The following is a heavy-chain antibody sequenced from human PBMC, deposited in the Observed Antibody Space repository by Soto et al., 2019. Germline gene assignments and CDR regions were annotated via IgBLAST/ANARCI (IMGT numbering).Heavy chain of an antibody. CDR1: GYTFTSYG. D-gene: IGHD4-4*01. CDR2: ISAYNGNT. J-gene: IGHJ4*02. Sequence: VASVKVSCKASGYTFTSYGISWVRQAPGQGLEWMGWISAYNGNTNYAQKFQGRVTMTTDTSTTTVYMELSSLRSEDTAVYYCARYDYNGYYFDYWGQGTLVTVSS. CDR3: ARYDYNGYYFDY. V-gene: IGHV1-18*01.